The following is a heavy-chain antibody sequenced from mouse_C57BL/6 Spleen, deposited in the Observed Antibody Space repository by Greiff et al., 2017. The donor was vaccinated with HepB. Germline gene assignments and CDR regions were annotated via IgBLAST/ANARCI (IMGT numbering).Heavy chain of an antibody. D-gene: IGHD2-10*01. Sequence: QVQLQQSGAELARPGASVKLSCKASGYTFTSYGISWVKQRTGQGLEWIGEIYPRSGNTYYNEKFKGKATLTADKSSSTAYMELRSLTSEDSALYFCARESPTGPRFAYWGQGTLVTVSA. V-gene: IGHV1-81*01. CDR1: GYTFTSYG. CDR2: IYPRSGNT. J-gene: IGHJ3*01. CDR3: ARESPTGPRFAY.